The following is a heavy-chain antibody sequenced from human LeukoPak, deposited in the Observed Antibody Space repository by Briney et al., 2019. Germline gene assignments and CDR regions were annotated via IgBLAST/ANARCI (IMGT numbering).Heavy chain of an antibody. D-gene: IGHD6-19*01. J-gene: IGHJ4*02. CDR2: IYSGGST. V-gene: IGHV3-66*01. CDR1: GFTVRSNY. CDR3: ARAEKIAVAGMGYYFDY. Sequence: GGSLRLSCAASGFTVRSNYMTWVRQAPGKGLEWVSVIYSGGSTYYADSVKGRFTISRDNSKNTLYLQMNSLRAEDTAVYYCARAEKIAVAGMGYYFDYWGQGTLVTVSS.